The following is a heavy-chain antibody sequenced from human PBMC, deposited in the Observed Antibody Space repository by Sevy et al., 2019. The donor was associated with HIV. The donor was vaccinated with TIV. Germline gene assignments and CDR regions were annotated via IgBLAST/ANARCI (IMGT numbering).Heavy chain of an antibody. CDR2: ISGSGGSCDKT. D-gene: IGHD3-22*01. CDR1: GFTISRYA. Sequence: GGSLRLSCAASGFTISRYAMNWVRQAPGKGLEWVSGISGSGGSCDKTNYADSVNGRFTISRDNSKNTLHLQMNSLRVEDTAVYYCARGGYYDSSGLVSSGLDYWGQGTLVTVSS. V-gene: IGHV3-23*01. J-gene: IGHJ4*02. CDR3: ARGGYYDSSGLVSSGLDY.